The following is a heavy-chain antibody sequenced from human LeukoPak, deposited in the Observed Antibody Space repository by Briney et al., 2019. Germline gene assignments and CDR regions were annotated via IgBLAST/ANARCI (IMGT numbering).Heavy chain of an antibody. CDR2: IRSKANSYAT. J-gene: IGHJ4*02. D-gene: IGHD5-12*01. V-gene: IGHV3-73*01. Sequence: GGSLKLSCAAPGFTFSGSAMHWVRQASGKGLEWVGRIRSKANSYATAYAASVKGRFTISRDDSKNTAYLQMNSLKTEDTAVYYCTFTPGYSGYDGGLWGQGTLVTVSS. CDR1: GFTFSGSA. CDR3: TFTPGYSGYDGGL.